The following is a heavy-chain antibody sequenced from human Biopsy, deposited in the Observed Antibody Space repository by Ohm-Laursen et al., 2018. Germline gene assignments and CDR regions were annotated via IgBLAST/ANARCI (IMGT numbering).Heavy chain of an antibody. CDR3: AKDLSVYYYYGIDV. Sequence: SLRLSCAAPGFTFRTYGMHWIRLAPGKGLEWVAVISYDQITKHYADSVRGQFTISRDNSMNTLYLQVNSLRAEDTAVYYCAKDLSVYYYYGIDVWGQGTTVTVSS. D-gene: IGHD5/OR15-5a*01. CDR1: GFTFRTYG. V-gene: IGHV3-30*18. J-gene: IGHJ6*02. CDR2: ISYDQITK.